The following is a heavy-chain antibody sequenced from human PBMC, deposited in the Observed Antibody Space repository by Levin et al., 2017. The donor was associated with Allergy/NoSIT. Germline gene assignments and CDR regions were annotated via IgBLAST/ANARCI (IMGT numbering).Heavy chain of an antibody. D-gene: IGHD2-21*02. J-gene: IGHJ4*02. V-gene: IGHV3-23*01. CDR2: ISGSGGST. Sequence: GESLKISCAASGFTFSSYAMSWVRQAPGKGLEWVSAISGSGGSTYYADSVKGRFTISRDNSKNTLYLQMNSLRAEDTAVYYCAVFCGGDCYSLDYWGQGTLVTVSS. CDR1: GFTFSSYA. CDR3: AVFCGGDCYSLDY.